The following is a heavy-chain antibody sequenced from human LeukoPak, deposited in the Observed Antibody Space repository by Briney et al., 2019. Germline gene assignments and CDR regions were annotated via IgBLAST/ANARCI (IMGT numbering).Heavy chain of an antibody. CDR1: GFTFSSYA. D-gene: IGHD2-2*01. V-gene: IGHV3-30-3*01. Sequence: PGRSLRLSCAASGFTFSSYAMHWVRQAPGKGLEWVAVISYDGSNKYYADSVKGRFTTSRDNSKNTLYLQMNSLRAEDTAVYYCARDSTVSSVVVPAAIGYFDYWGQGTLVTVSS. CDR3: ARDSTVSSVVVPAAIGYFDY. CDR2: ISYDGSNK. J-gene: IGHJ4*02.